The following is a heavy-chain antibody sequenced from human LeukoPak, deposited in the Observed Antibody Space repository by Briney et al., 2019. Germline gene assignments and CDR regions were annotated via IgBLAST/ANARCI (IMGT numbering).Heavy chain of an antibody. Sequence: SETLSLTCTVSGGSISSYYWSWIRQPPGKGLEWIGYIYYSGSTNYNPSLKSRATISVDTSKNQFSLKLSSVTAADTAVYYCSRGASGYDYHWFDPWGQGTLVTVSS. CDR1: GGSISSYY. CDR3: SRGASGYDYHWFDP. D-gene: IGHD5-12*01. V-gene: IGHV4-59*01. CDR2: IYYSGST. J-gene: IGHJ5*02.